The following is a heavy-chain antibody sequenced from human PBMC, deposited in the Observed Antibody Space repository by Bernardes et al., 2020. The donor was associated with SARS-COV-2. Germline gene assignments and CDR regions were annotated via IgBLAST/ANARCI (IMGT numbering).Heavy chain of an antibody. CDR2: IGGSVDTT. CDR1: GFSFSIYA. Sequence: GGSLRLSCAASGFSFSIYAMTWVRQAPGKGLEWVSDIGGSVDTTYYADSVKGRYTISRDNSKNTLILQMNSLRAEDTAVYYCAKPVRWIVGLEYWGPGTLVTVSS. CDR3: AKPVRWIVGLEY. D-gene: IGHD5-12*01. V-gene: IGHV3-23*01. J-gene: IGHJ4*02.